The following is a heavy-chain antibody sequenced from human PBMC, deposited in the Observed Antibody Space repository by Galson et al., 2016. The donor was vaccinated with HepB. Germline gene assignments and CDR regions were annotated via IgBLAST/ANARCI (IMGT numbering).Heavy chain of an antibody. CDR2: ISSVSTHL. V-gene: IGHV3-21*06. CDR1: GFTLGDYT. CDR3: AREYSRRSGLDW. J-gene: IGHJ4*02. Sequence: SLRLSCAASGFTLGDYTMTWVRQAPGQGLEWVASISSVSTHLYYEDSLRGRFTISRDNAQSSLYLQINSLRAEDTAVYYCAREYSRRSGLDWWGQGTLVIVSS. D-gene: IGHD3-3*01.